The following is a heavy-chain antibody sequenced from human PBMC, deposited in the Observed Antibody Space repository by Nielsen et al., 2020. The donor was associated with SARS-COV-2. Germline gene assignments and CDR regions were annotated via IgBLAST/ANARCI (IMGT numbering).Heavy chain of an antibody. CDR3: ARRRYGSDSDREAFDI. J-gene: IGHJ3*02. D-gene: IGHD3-10*01. CDR2: VDATSNYI. V-gene: IGHV3-21*01. Sequence: GESLKISCVASGFTFSTYTMTWVRQAPGKGLEWVAAVDATSNYIYYADAVRGRFTISRDNAKSSLYLQMDSLRAEDTAVYYCARRRYGSDSDREAFDIWGRGTMVTVSS. CDR1: GFTFSTYT.